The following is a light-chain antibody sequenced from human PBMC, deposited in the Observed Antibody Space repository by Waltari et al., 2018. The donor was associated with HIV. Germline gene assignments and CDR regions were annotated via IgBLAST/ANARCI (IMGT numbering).Light chain of an antibody. CDR1: SSDIGGYNF. V-gene: IGLV2-14*03. CDR3: SSYTGSGTWV. J-gene: IGLJ3*02. Sequence: QSALTQPASVSGSPGQSITISCTGTSSDIGGYNFVSWYQQHPGEAPKLMIYEVNNRSSGVSYRFSASKSDNTASLTSSGLPAEDEADYYCSSYTGSGTWVFGRGSKLLVL. CDR2: EVN.